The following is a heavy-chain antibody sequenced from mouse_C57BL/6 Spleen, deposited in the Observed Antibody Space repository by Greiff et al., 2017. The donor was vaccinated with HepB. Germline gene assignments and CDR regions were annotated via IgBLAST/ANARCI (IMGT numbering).Heavy chain of an antibody. D-gene: IGHD2-3*01. Sequence: QVQLQQPGAELVKPGASVKMSCKASGYTFTSYWITWVKQRPGQGLEWIGDIYPGSGSTNYNEKFKSKATLTVDTSSSTAYMQLSSLTSEDSAVYYCARSGYDGYYGGYFDVWGTGTTVTVSS. CDR2: IYPGSGST. J-gene: IGHJ1*03. V-gene: IGHV1-55*01. CDR3: ARSGYDGYYGGYFDV. CDR1: GYTFTSYW.